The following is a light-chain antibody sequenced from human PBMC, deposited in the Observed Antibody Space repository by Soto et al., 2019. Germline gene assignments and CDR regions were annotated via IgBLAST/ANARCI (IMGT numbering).Light chain of an antibody. CDR1: SGHSSYA. J-gene: IGLJ3*02. V-gene: IGLV4-69*01. CDR2: LTSDGSH. Sequence: QLVLTQSPSASASLGASVKLTCTLSSGHSSYAIAWHQLLPEKGPRFLMKLTSDGSHSKGDGIPDRFSGSSSGAERYLTISSLQSEDEADYYCQTCGTGINWVFGGGTKLTVL. CDR3: QTCGTGINWV.